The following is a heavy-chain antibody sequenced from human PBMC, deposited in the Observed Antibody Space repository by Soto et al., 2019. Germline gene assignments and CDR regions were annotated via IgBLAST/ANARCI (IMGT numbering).Heavy chain of an antibody. Sequence: SETLSLTCTVSGGSISSGDYYWSWIRQPPGKGLEWIGYIYYSGSTYYNPSLKSRVTISVDTSKNQFSLKLSSVTAADTAVYYCARDLTYYDILTGYYNWFDPWGQGTLVTVSS. D-gene: IGHD3-9*01. V-gene: IGHV4-30-4*01. CDR2: IYYSGST. J-gene: IGHJ5*02. CDR1: GGSISSGDYY. CDR3: ARDLTYYDILTGYYNWFDP.